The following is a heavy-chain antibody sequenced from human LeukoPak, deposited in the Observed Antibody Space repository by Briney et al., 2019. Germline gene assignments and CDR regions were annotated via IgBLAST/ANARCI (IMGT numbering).Heavy chain of an antibody. Sequence: PGRSLRLSCAACGFTFDDYAMHWVRQAPGKGLEWVSGLSWNSGSIGYAYSMKGRFTISRDNAKNSLYLQMNSLRAEDTALYYCAKDMNDFWGYYYFDYWGQGTLVTVSS. CDR2: LSWNSGSI. D-gene: IGHD3-3*01. V-gene: IGHV3-9*01. CDR3: AKDMNDFWGYYYFDY. J-gene: IGHJ4*02. CDR1: GFTFDDYA.